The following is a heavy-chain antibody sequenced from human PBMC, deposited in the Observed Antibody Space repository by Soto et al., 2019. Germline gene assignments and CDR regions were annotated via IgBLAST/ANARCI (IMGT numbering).Heavy chain of an antibody. CDR3: TRGVAGVFAY. J-gene: IGHJ4*02. V-gene: IGHV3-13*05. CDR2: IGTAGDP. Sequence: EVQLVESGGGLVQPGGSLRLSCAASGFTFSSYDMHWVRQATGKGLEWVSAIGTAGDPYYPGSVKGRFTISRENAKNSLYLQMNGLRAGDRAVYYWTRGVAGVFAYGGRGPLVTFSS. D-gene: IGHD3-10*01. CDR1: GFTFSSYD.